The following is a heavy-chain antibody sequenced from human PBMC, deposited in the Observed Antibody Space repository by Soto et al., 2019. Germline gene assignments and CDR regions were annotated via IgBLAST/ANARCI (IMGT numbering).Heavy chain of an antibody. V-gene: IGHV1-69*01. Sequence: QVQLVQSGAEVKKPGSSVKVSCKASGGTFSSYAISWVRQAPGQGLEWMGGIIPIFGTANYAQKFQGRVTITADEPTSTADMESGSLRSEAPAVYYCAGGKGGGLRGYYGMDVRGQGTTVTVSS. D-gene: IGHD5-12*01. CDR3: AGGKGGGLRGYYGMDV. CDR2: IIPIFGTA. CDR1: GGTFSSYA. J-gene: IGHJ6*02.